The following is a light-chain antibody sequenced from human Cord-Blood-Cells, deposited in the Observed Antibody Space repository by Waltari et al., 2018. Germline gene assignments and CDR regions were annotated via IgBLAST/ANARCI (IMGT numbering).Light chain of an antibody. CDR3: QSADSSGTDVV. J-gene: IGLJ2*01. V-gene: IGLV3-25*03. Sequence: SYELTQPPSVSVSPGQTARITCSGDALPKQYAYWYQQKPGQAPVLGIYKDSERPSGIPERFPGSSSGTTVTLTISGVQAEDEADYYCQSADSSGTDVVFGGGTKLTVL. CDR1: ALPKQY. CDR2: KDS.